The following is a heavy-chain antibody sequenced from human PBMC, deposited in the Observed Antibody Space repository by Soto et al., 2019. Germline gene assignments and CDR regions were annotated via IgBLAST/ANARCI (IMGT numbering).Heavy chain of an antibody. CDR2: IYYSGST. D-gene: IGHD5-18*01. Sequence: SETLSLTCTVSGGSISSYYWSWIRQPPGKGLEWIGYIYYSGSTNYNPSLKSRVTISVDTSKNQFSLKLSSVTAADTAVYYCAADRGYSYGYFDFWGQGTLVTVSS. CDR1: GGSISSYY. J-gene: IGHJ4*02. CDR3: AADRGYSYGYFDF. V-gene: IGHV4-59*01.